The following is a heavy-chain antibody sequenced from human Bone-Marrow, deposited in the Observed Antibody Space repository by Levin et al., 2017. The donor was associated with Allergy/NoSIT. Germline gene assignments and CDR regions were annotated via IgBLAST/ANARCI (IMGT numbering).Heavy chain of an antibody. J-gene: IGHJ5*02. CDR2: IKPSGST. CDR1: GASFHDYT. Sequence: PSETLSLTCAVYGVYGASFHDYTWTWIRQLPGKGLEWIGEIKPSGSTSYNPSLQSRLAISIDRSIQQFSLKMTSLTAADTAIYYCTTEDPYITSVRPGIRFDPWGQGTLVTVSS. V-gene: IGHV4-34*10. D-gene: IGHD3-10*01. CDR3: TTEDPYITSVRPGIRFDP.